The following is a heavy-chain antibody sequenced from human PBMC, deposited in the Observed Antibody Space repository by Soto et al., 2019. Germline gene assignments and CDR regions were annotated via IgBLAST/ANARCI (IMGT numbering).Heavy chain of an antibody. D-gene: IGHD3-16*01. CDR2: IRSKANSYAT. V-gene: IGHV3-73*01. Sequence: EVQLVESGGGLVQPGGSLKLSCAASGFTFSGSAMHWVRQASGKGLEWVGRIRSKANSYATAYAASVKGRFTISRDDSKNTAYLQMNSLKTEDTAVYYCTRHGGGFAYWGQGTLVTVSS. CDR3: TRHGGGFAY. J-gene: IGHJ4*02. CDR1: GFTFSGSA.